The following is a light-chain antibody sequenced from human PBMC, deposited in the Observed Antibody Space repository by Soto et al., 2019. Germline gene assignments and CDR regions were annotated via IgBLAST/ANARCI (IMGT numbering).Light chain of an antibody. CDR3: QQYYSTPIT. J-gene: IGKJ5*01. CDR2: WAS. V-gene: IGKV4-1*01. CDR1: QSVLYSSNNKNY. Sequence: DILMTQSPASLAVSLGERATLNCKSSQSVLYSSNNKNYLALYQQPPGQPPNLLIYWASTRDAGGPDRSSSGWAGKDFTHTSSGLQAEDVAVYYFQQYYSTPITFGQGTRLEIK.